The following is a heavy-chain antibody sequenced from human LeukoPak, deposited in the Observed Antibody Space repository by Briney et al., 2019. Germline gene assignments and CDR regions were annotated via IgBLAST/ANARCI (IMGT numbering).Heavy chain of an antibody. CDR1: GFTFSTYW. J-gene: IGHJ4*02. CDR2: IKKDGSEK. CDR3: ARGEYGSGSYHIDY. D-gene: IGHD3-10*01. V-gene: IGHV3-7*01. Sequence: GGSLRLSCAASGFTFSTYWMSWVRRTPGKGLEWVANIKKDGSEKYYVDSVKGRFTISRDSAKNSLYLQMNSLRAEDTAVYYCARGEYGSGSYHIDYWSQGTLVTVSS.